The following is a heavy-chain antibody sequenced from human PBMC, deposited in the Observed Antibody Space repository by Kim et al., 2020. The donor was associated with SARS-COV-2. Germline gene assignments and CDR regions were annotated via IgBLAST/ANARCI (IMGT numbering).Heavy chain of an antibody. CDR3: ARGGANSNSHYNWFDP. CDR1: GGSFSGYY. J-gene: IGHJ5*02. V-gene: IGHV4-34*01. Sequence: SETLSLTCAVYGGSFSGYYWSWIRQPPFKGLSGMWLINHSGSINYNPSLKSRVTISVDTSKNQFSLKLSSVTAADTAVYYCARGGANSNSHYNWFDPWGQGTLVTVSS. CDR2: INHSGSI. D-gene: IGHD4-4*01.